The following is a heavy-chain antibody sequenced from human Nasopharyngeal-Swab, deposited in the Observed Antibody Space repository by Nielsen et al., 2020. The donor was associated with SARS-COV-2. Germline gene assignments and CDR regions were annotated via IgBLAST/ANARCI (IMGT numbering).Heavy chain of an antibody. CDR3: ARGLVDVNMMLVVIGFSYWLDS. Sequence: WIRQPPGKGLQWIGEINHRGTTSYNPSLKSRVTISADTSKNQFSLNLSPVTAADTAVYYCARGLVDVNMMLVVIGFSYWLDSWGQGTLVTVSS. V-gene: IGHV4-34*01. D-gene: IGHD3-22*01. CDR2: INHRGTT. J-gene: IGHJ5*01.